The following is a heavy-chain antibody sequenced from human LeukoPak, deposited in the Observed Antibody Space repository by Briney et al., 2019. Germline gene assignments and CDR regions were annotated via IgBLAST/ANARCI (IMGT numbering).Heavy chain of an antibody. CDR1: RFTFSSYS. CDR3: AREVSMIGTIGAFDI. J-gene: IGHJ3*02. Sequence: GGSLRLSCAASRFTFSSYSMNWVRQAPGTGLEWVSSITSSSYIYYADSVKGRFTISRDNAKNSLYLQMNSLRGEDTAIYYCAREVSMIGTIGAFDIWGQGTMVTVSS. D-gene: IGHD3-22*01. CDR2: ITSSSYI. V-gene: IGHV3-21*01.